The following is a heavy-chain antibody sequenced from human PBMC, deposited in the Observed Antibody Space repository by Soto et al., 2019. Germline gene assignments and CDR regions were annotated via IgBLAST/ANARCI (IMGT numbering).Heavy chain of an antibody. CDR3: ARVGGGYPNSRIVVIGGDY. CDR2: IWYDGSNK. V-gene: IGHV3-33*01. J-gene: IGHJ4*02. D-gene: IGHD2-2*01. CDR1: GFTFNIYG. Sequence: GGSLRLSCAASGFTFNIYGMHWVRQAPGKGLEWVAVIWYDGSNKYYADSVKGRFTISRDNSKNTLYLQMNSLRAEDTAVYYCARVGGGYPNSRIVVIGGDYWGQGTLVTVSS.